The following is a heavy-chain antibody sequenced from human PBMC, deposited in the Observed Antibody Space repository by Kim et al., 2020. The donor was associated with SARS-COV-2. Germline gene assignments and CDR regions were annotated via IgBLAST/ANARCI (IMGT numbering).Heavy chain of an antibody. J-gene: IGHJ4*02. D-gene: IGHD3-22*01. CDR1: GFTFGDYA. V-gene: IGHV3-49*04. CDR2: IRSKAYGGTT. Sequence: GGSLRLSCTASGFTFGDYAMSWVRQAPGKGLEWVGFIRSKAYGGTTEYAASVKGRFTISRDDSKSIAYLQMNSLKTEDTAVYYCTREKPNYYDSSGVDYWGQGTLVTVSS. CDR3: TREKPNYYDSSGVDY.